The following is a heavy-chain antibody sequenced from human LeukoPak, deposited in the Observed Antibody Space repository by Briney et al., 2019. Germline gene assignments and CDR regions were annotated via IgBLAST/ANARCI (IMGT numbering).Heavy chain of an antibody. CDR1: GYSISSGHY. V-gene: IGHV4-38-2*02. D-gene: IGHD3-22*01. CDR3: AREDYYNSGGYYLDY. J-gene: IGHJ4*02. Sequence: SETLSLTCTVSGYSISSGHYWGWIRQPPGKGLEWIGNIYHSGSTNYSPSLKSRVTISVDTSKNQFSLKLSSVTAADTAVYFCAREDYYNSGGYYLDYWGQGTLVTVSS. CDR2: IYHSGST.